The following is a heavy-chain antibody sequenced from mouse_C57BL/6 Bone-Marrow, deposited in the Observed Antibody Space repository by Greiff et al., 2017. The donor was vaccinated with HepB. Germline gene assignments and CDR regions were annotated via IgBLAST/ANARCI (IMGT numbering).Heavy chain of an antibody. J-gene: IGHJ2*01. Sequence: VQLVESGPGLVQPSQSLSITCTVSGFSLTNYGVHWVRQSPGKGLEWLGAIWSGGSPDYNAAFISRLSISKDNSESQVYFKMNRLQADDTAIYYCARMAYYSNSNYFDNWGQGTTLTVSS. CDR2: IWSGGSP. V-gene: IGHV2-2*01. D-gene: IGHD2-5*01. CDR3: ARMAYYSNSNYFDN. CDR1: GFSLTNYG.